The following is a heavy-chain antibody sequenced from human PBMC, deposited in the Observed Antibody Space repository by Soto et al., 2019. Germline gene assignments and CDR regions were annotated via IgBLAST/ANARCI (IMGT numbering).Heavy chain of an antibody. D-gene: IGHD5-12*01. J-gene: IGHJ4*02. CDR3: ATKRSGYDVYYFDY. CDR1: GFTFSSYG. Sequence: QVQLVESGGGVVQPGRSLRLSCAASGFTFSSYGMHWVRQAPGKGLEWVAVISYDGSNKYYADSVKGRFTISRDNSKNTLYLQMNSLRAEDTAVYYCATKRSGYDVYYFDYWGQGTLVTVSS. CDR2: ISYDGSNK. V-gene: IGHV3-30*03.